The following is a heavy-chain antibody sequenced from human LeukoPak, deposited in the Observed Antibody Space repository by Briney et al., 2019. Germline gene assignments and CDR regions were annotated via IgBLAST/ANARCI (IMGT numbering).Heavy chain of an antibody. CDR2: ISYDGSNK. CDR3: ARGGPDYYDSSGYRY. J-gene: IGHJ4*02. Sequence: GGSLRLSCAASGFTFSSYSMNWVRQAPGKGLEWVAVISYDGSNKYYADSVKGRFTISRDNSKNTLYLQMNSLRAEDTAVYYCARGGPDYYDSSGYRYWGQGTLVTVSS. V-gene: IGHV3-30*03. CDR1: GFTFSSYS. D-gene: IGHD3-22*01.